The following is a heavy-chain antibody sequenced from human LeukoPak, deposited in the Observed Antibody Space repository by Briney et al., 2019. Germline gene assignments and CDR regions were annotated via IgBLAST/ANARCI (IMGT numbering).Heavy chain of an antibody. CDR2: INPNSGGT. CDR3: ARGLQENLAWLTAFSAFDI. CDR1: GYTFTGYY. Sequence: ASVKVSCEASGYTFTGYYMHWVRQAPGQGLEWMGWINPNSGGTNYAQKVRGRVTMTTDTSTRTAYMELRSLRSDDTAVYYCARGLQENLAWLTAFSAFDIWGQGTMVTVSS. D-gene: IGHD6-19*01. J-gene: IGHJ3*02. V-gene: IGHV1-2*02.